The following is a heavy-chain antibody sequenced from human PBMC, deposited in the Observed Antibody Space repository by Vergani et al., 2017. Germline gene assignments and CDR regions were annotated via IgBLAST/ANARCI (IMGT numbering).Heavy chain of an antibody. Sequence: QVTLKESGPVLVKPTETPTPTCTVSGFPLSNARLGVSWIRQPPGKALEWLAHIFSNDEKSYSPSQKSRLTISKDTSRSQVVLTMTNMDPVDTATYYCARIYGFWSGYHMYCFDDWGQGTLVTVSS. CDR3: ARIYGFWSGYHMYCFDD. V-gene: IGHV2-26*01. CDR2: IFSNDEK. D-gene: IGHD3-3*01. J-gene: IGHJ4*02. CDR1: GFPLSNARLG.